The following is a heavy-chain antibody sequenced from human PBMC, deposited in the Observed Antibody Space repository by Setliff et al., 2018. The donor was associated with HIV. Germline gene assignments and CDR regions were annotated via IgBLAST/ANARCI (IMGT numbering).Heavy chain of an antibody. CDR3: ARFDVTPMTTRDY. V-gene: IGHV4-34*01. J-gene: IGHJ4*02. CDR1: GGSFNDYY. CDR2: INHYGHI. Sequence: SETLSLTCTVYGGSFNDYYWNWIRQSPGKGLEWMGEINHYGHINYNPSFKSRVTMSLDMSTNQFSLKMASMTAADSAVYYCARFDVTPMTTRDYWGQGTQVTVSS. D-gene: IGHD4-17*01.